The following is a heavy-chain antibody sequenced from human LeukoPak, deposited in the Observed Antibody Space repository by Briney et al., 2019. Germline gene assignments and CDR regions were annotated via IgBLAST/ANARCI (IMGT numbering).Heavy chain of an antibody. V-gene: IGHV1-69*04. CDR3: ARDRVGYCSSTSCPLDY. Sequence: GASVKVSCKASGYTFTSYGISWVRQAPGQGLEWMGRIIPILGIANYAQKFQGRVTITADKSTSTAYMELSSLRSEDTAVYYCARDRVGYCSSTSCPLDYWGQGTLVTVSS. J-gene: IGHJ4*02. CDR1: GYTFTSYG. D-gene: IGHD2-2*01. CDR2: IIPILGIA.